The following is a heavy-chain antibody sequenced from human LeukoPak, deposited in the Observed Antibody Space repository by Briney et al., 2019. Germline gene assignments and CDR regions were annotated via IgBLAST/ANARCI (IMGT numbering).Heavy chain of an antibody. D-gene: IGHD3-22*01. CDR3: ARCRRSGYYYDRFNWFDP. V-gene: IGHV4-34*01. J-gene: IGHJ5*02. CDR2: INHSGSS. CDR1: GGSFSGYY. Sequence: PSETLSLTCAVYGGSFSGYYLSWIRQPPGKGLEWIGEINHSGSSNYNPSRKSGVTISVDTSKNQFYLKLSYVTAADTAVYYCARCRRSGYYYDRFNWFDPWGQGTLVTVSS.